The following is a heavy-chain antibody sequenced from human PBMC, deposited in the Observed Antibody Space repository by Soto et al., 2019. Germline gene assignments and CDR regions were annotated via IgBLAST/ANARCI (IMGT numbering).Heavy chain of an antibody. Sequence: GGSLRLSCAASGFTFSSYAMHWVRQAPGKGLEWVAVISYDGSNKYYADSVKGRYTISRDNSKNTLYLQMNSLRAEDTAVYYCASEIPAPGNYYYCGMDVWGQGTTVTVSS. CDR3: ASEIPAPGNYYYCGMDV. D-gene: IGHD1-26*01. J-gene: IGHJ6*02. CDR1: GFTFSSYA. V-gene: IGHV3-30-3*01. CDR2: ISYDGSNK.